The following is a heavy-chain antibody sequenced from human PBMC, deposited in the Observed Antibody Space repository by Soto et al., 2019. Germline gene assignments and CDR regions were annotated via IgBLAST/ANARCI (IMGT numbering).Heavy chain of an antibody. V-gene: IGHV3-33*01. Sequence: PGGSLRLSCAASGFTFSSYGMHWVRQAPGKGLEWVAVIWYDGSNKYYADSVKGRFTISRDNSKNTLYLQMNSLRAEDTAVYYCARQQSEVAAAGIYYYYYYGMDVGGQGTTVTVSS. D-gene: IGHD6-13*01. CDR1: GFTFSSYG. J-gene: IGHJ6*02. CDR2: IWYDGSNK. CDR3: ARQQSEVAAAGIYYYYYYGMDV.